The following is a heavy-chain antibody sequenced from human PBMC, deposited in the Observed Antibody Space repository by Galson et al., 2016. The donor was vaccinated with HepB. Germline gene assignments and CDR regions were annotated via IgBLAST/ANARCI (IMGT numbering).Heavy chain of an antibody. CDR1: GFSFRSYD. J-gene: IGHJ4*02. CDR2: IRADGSVQ. Sequence: SLRLSCAASGFSFRSYDMHWVRQTPGKGLEWVANIRADGSVQYYVDSVRGRFTISRDSAKNSLYLQMSGLRVEETAVHYCARESTGSYFDWGQGTLVTVSS. D-gene: IGHD3-10*01. CDR3: ARESTGSYFD. V-gene: IGHV3-7*01.